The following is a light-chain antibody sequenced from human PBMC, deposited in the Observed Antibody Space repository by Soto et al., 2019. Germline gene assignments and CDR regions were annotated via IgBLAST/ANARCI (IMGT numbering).Light chain of an antibody. V-gene: IGKV1-5*01. CDR2: DAP. CDR3: QQYNRYWT. CDR1: QSITSW. J-gene: IGKJ1*01. Sequence: DIQMTQSPSTLSASVGDRVTITCRASQSITSWLAWYQQKPGKAPKLLIYDAPSLENGVPSRFSGSGSGTVFTLTISSLQPDDYATYYCQQYNRYWTFGQGTKVEVK.